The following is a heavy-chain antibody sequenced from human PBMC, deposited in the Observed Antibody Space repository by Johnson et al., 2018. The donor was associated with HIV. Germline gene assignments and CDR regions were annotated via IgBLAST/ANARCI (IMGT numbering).Heavy chain of an antibody. CDR2: IYSGGST. Sequence: VQLVESGGGLVQPGGSLRLSCAASGFSVSSKYMSWVRQAPAKGLEWVSVIYSGGSTFYADSVKGRFTISRDNYGNTLYLQMDSLRVEDTAGYYCARTRLGAFDIWGQGKMGTVSS. D-gene: IGHD6-6*01. CDR1: GFSVSSKY. V-gene: IGHV3-66*01. CDR3: ARTRLGAFDI. J-gene: IGHJ3*02.